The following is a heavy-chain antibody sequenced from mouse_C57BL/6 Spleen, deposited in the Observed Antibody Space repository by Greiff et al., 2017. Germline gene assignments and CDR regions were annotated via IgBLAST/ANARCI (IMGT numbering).Heavy chain of an antibody. Sequence: VQLQQPGAELVRPGSSVKLSCKASGYTFTSYWMHWVKQRPIQGLEWIGNIDPSDSETHYNQKFKDKATLTVDKSSSTAYMQLSSLTSEDSAVYYCARAPYDYDEAWFAYWGQGTLVTVSA. J-gene: IGHJ3*01. D-gene: IGHD2-4*01. CDR1: GYTFTSYW. V-gene: IGHV1-52*01. CDR2: IDPSDSET. CDR3: ARAPYDYDEAWFAY.